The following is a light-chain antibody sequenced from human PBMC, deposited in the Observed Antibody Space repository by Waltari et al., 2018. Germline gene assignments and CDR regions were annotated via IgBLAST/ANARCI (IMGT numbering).Light chain of an antibody. CDR2: MAS. CDR3: QQYHTYPYT. Sequence: IQMTQSPSTLSASIGDTVSITCRASQPVTNWLAWYQQKPGQAPKVLIYMASTLDSGVPSRFSGSGYGTHFTLTITSLQPDDVAAYHCQQYHTYPYTFGQGTKLEIK. V-gene: IGKV1-5*03. CDR1: QPVTNW. J-gene: IGKJ2*01.